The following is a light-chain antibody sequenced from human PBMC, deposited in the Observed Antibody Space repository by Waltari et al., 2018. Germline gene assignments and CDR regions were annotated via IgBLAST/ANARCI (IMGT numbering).Light chain of an antibody. CDR2: DAS. J-gene: IGKJ1*01. V-gene: IGKV1-5*01. Sequence: DIQMTQSPSTLSASVGDRVTITCRASQTIGTWLAWFPQKPGKAPKLLIYDASTLKSGVPSRFSGSESGTEFSLTISSLQPDDFATYYCQQHSSYPWTFGQGTKVDIK. CDR1: QTIGTW. CDR3: QQHSSYPWT.